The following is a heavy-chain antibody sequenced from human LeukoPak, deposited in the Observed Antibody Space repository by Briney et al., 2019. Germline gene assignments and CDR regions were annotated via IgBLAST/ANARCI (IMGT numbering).Heavy chain of an antibody. CDR2: IYYSGST. V-gene: IGHV4-59*01. J-gene: IGHJ5*02. CDR1: GGSISSYY. D-gene: IGHD6-13*01. Sequence: SETLSVTFTVSGGSISSYYWSWIRQPPGKGREWSGYIYYSGSTNYNPSLKSRATISLDTSNNHFSLKLSSVTAPRAAVYYLLSSLRQQLGRTSLRNWFDPWGQGSLVTVSS. CDR3: LSSLRQQLGRTSLRNWFDP.